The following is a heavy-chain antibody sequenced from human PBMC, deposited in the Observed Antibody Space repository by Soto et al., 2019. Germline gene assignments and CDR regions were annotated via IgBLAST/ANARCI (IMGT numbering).Heavy chain of an antibody. V-gene: IGHV1-46*03. D-gene: IGHD5-18*01. J-gene: IGHJ5*02. Sequence: QVQLVQSGAEVKKPGASVKVSCKASGYTFTSYYMHWVRQAPGQGLEWMGIINPSGGSTSYAQKFQGRVTMTRDTSTSTVYMELSSLRSEDTAVYYCARVYPSDTRYGYVGNNWFDPWGQGTVVTVSS. CDR3: ARVYPSDTRYGYVGNNWFDP. CDR1: GYTFTSYY. CDR2: INPSGGST.